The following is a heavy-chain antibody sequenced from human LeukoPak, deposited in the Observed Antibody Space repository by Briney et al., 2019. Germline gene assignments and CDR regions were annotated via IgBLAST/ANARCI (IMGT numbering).Heavy chain of an antibody. CDR2: IYYSGST. CDR3: ARVTSYYDSSGYLPPFDGMDV. V-gene: IGHV4-59*01. J-gene: IGHJ6*02. Sequence: PSETLSLTCAVYGGSFSGYYWSWIRQPPGKGLEWIGYIYYSGSTNYNPSLKSRVTISVDTSKNQFSLKLSSVTAADTAVYYCARVTSYYDSSGYLPPFDGMDVWGQGTTVTVSS. D-gene: IGHD3-22*01. CDR1: GGSFSGYY.